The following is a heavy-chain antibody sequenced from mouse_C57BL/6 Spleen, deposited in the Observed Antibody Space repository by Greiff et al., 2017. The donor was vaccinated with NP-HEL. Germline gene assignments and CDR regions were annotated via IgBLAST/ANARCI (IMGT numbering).Heavy chain of an antibody. CDR2: INPSTGGT. J-gene: IGHJ1*03. V-gene: IGHV1-42*01. D-gene: IGHD2-1*01. CDR3: ARYGNLRRWYFDV. CDR1: GYSFTGYY. Sequence: EVQLQQSGPELVKPGASVKISCKASGYSFTGYYMNWVKQSPEKSLEWIGEINPSTGGTTYNQKFKAKATLTVDKSSSTAYMQLKSLTSEDSAVYYCARYGNLRRWYFDVWGTGTTVTVSS.